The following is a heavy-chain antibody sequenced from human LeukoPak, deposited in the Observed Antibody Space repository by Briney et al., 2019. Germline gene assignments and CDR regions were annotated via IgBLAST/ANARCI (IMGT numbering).Heavy chain of an antibody. CDR3: AKDRRTVVMEGNAFDI. D-gene: IGHD4-23*01. CDR1: GFTFSSYV. J-gene: IGHJ3*02. V-gene: IGHV3-30*18. Sequence: GRSLRLSCAASGFTFSSYVMHWVRQAPGKGLEWVAVISYDGSNKYYADSVKGRFTISRDNSKNTLYLQMNSLRAEDTTVYYCAKDRRTVVMEGNAFDIWGQGTMVTVSS. CDR2: ISYDGSNK.